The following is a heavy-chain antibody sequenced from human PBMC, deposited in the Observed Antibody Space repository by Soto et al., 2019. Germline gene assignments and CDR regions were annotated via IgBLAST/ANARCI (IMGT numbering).Heavy chain of an antibody. CDR1: GDYIHVGGYY. V-gene: IGHV4-31*02. Sequence: SETLSLTCSVSGDYIHVGGYYWTWIRQRPGKGLEWMGYIYYTGKTYYNPSLESRLTMSVDGSKNQFSLRLTSVTAADTAVYFCGRDRAYYYDSSGPLWGQGTLVTVSS. J-gene: IGHJ4*02. CDR3: GRDRAYYYDSSGPL. CDR2: IYYTGKT. D-gene: IGHD3-22*01.